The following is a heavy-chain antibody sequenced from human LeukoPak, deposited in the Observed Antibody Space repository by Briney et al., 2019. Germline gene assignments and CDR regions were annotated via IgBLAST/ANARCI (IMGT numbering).Heavy chain of an antibody. J-gene: IGHJ4*02. CDR3: ENDRSKGSYGDEFDH. CDR1: GFTFSSHD. Sequence: GGSLRLSCAASGFTFSSHDMHWVRQAPGKGLEWVAIISYDGGKKDYADSVKGRFTISRDNSKNTLYLQMNSLRTEDRAVYYCENDRSKGSYGDEFDHWGQGTLVTVSS. CDR2: ISYDGGKK. V-gene: IGHV3-30*18. D-gene: IGHD1-26*01.